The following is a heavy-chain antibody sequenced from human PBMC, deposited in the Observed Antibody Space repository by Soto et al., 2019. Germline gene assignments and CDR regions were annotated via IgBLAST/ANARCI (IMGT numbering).Heavy chain of an antibody. D-gene: IGHD5-18*01. J-gene: IGHJ3*02. V-gene: IGHV3-33*01. CDR1: GFTFSSYG. Sequence: GGSLRLSCAASGFTFSSYGMHWVRQAPGKGLEWVAVIWYDGSNKYYADSVRGRFTISRDNSKNALYLQMNSLRAEDTAVYYCARDSTGYSYGTGNAFDIWGQGTMVTVSS. CDR3: ARDSTGYSYGTGNAFDI. CDR2: IWYDGSNK.